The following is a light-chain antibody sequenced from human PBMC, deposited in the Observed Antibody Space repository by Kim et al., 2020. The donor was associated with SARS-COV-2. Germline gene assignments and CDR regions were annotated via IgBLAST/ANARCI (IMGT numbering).Light chain of an antibody. CDR3: QQYATSPWT. CDR2: GAS. CDR1: QSVSRSY. V-gene: IGKV3-20*01. Sequence: SPGERAILSCRASQSVSRSYLAWYQHKPGQAPRLLIYGASSSATGIPDRFSGSGSGTDFTLTISRLEPEDFAVYYCQQYATSPWTFGQGTKVDIK. J-gene: IGKJ1*01.